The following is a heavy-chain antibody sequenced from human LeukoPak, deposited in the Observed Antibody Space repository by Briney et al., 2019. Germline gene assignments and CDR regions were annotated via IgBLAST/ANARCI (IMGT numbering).Heavy chain of an antibody. CDR2: IYTSGST. Sequence: SETLSLTCTVSGGSISSYYWSWIRQPPGKGLEWIGYIYTSGSTNYNPSLKSRVTISVDTSKNQFSLKLSSVTAADTAVYYCARHGHNIVVVPAAGGYFDYWGQGTLVTVSS. J-gene: IGHJ4*02. CDR1: GGSISSYY. CDR3: ARHGHNIVVVPAAGGYFDY. D-gene: IGHD2-2*01. V-gene: IGHV4-4*09.